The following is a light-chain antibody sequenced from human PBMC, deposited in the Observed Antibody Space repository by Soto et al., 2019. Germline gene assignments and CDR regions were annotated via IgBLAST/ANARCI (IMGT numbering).Light chain of an antibody. Sequence: EIVMTQSPATLSVSPGERASLSCRASHSVRSDLAWYQQKPGQSPRLLIFDASTRATGIPARFSGSGSGTDFTLTISRLEPEDFVVYYCQQYGSSPPITLGQGTRLEIK. CDR1: HSVRSD. V-gene: IGKV3-15*01. CDR3: QQYGSSPPIT. CDR2: DAS. J-gene: IGKJ5*01.